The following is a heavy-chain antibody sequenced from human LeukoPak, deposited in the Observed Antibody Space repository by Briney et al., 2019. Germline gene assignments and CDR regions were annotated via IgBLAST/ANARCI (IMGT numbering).Heavy chain of an antibody. Sequence: GESLKISCKGFGYNFTSYWIGWVRQMPGKGLEWMGIIFPGDSDTRYSPSFQGQVTISADRSISTAYLQWNSLKASDTAVYYCARQPPTVTASRHFFDYWGQGVLVTVSS. D-gene: IGHD4-17*01. CDR1: GYNFTSYW. V-gene: IGHV5-51*01. CDR2: IFPGDSDT. J-gene: IGHJ4*02. CDR3: ARQPPTVTASRHFFDY.